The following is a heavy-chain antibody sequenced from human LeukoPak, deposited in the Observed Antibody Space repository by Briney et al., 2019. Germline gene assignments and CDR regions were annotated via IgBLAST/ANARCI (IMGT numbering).Heavy chain of an antibody. J-gene: IGHJ4*02. CDR3: ARDRPFVY. CDR1: GGSISSSSYY. Sequence: PSETLSLTCIVSGGSISSSSYYWGWIRQPPGKGLEWIGSIYYSGTTYHNPSLKSRVTISVDTSKNQFSLQLNSVTPEDTAVYYCARDRPFVYWGQGTLVTVSS. V-gene: IGHV4-39*02. CDR2: IYYSGTT.